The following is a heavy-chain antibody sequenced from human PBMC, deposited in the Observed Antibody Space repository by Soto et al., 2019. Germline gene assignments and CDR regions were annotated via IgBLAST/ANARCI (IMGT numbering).Heavy chain of an antibody. CDR3: AKVERAYDFWSGYYYYGMDV. CDR1: GFTFSSYG. Sequence: GGSLRLSCAASGFTFSSYGMHWVRQAPGKGLEWVAVISYDGSNKYYADSVKGRFTISRDNSKNTLYLQMNSLRAEDTAVYYCAKVERAYDFWSGYYYYGMDVWGQGTTVTVSS. D-gene: IGHD3-3*01. V-gene: IGHV3-30*18. CDR2: ISYDGSNK. J-gene: IGHJ6*02.